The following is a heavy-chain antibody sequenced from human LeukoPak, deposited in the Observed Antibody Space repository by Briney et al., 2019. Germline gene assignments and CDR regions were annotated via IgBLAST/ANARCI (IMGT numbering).Heavy chain of an antibody. J-gene: IGHJ5*01. D-gene: IGHD3-3*01. CDR3: ARMPGLLSPYFDS. V-gene: IGHV4-59*13. CDR1: GGSINDYY. CDR2: VYYTGST. Sequence: NPSETLSLTCIVSGGSINDYYWNWIRQPPGKGLEWIGYVYYTGSTYYNPSLRSRVSILEDRAKNQLSLKMSSVTAADTAMYYCARMPGLLSPYFDSWGLGTLVTVSS.